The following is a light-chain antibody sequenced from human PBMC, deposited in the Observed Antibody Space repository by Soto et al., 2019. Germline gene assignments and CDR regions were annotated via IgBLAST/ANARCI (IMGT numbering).Light chain of an antibody. V-gene: IGLV2-23*02. J-gene: IGLJ2*01. CDR2: EVT. CDR3: CSYARRGSYI. Sequence: QSVLTQPASVSGSPGQSITFSCTGTSNDVGSSYLVSWYQHHPGRAPKLIIYEVTQRPSGISSRFSGSKSGNTASLTISGLQAEDEADYYCCSYARRGSYIFGGGTKVTVL. CDR1: SNDVGSSYL.